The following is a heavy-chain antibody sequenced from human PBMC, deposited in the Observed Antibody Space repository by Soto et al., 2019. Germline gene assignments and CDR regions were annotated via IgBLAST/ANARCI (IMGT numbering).Heavy chain of an antibody. V-gene: IGHV3-23*01. D-gene: IGHD6-19*01. CDR2: ISGSGGST. J-gene: IGHJ3*02. CDR1: GFTFSSYA. Sequence: EVQLSESGGGLVQPGGSLRLSCAASGFTFSSYAMSWVRQAPGKGLEWVSAISGSGGSTYYADSVKGRFTISRDNSKNTLYLQMNSLRAEDTAVYYCAKSLRYSSGGYVPFAIDIWGQGTMVTVSS. CDR3: AKSLRYSSGGYVPFAIDI.